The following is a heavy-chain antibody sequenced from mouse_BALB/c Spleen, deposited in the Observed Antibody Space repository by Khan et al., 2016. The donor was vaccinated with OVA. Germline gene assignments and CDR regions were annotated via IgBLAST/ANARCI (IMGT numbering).Heavy chain of an antibody. CDR3: ARSGYGSFGY. CDR2: IFPNDGGT. V-gene: IGHV1S29*02. J-gene: IGHJ3*01. Sequence: VQLQQSGPELVKPGASVKISCKASGYTFTDFNLDWVKQSHGKSLEWIGYIFPNDGGTGYNQKFKTKATLTVDNLSSTAYMELRSLTSEDSAVYYGARSGYGSFGYWGQGTLVTVSA. D-gene: IGHD1-2*01. CDR1: GYTFTDFN.